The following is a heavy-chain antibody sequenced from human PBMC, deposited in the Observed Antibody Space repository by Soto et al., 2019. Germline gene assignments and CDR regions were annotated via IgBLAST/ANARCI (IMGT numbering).Heavy chain of an antibody. CDR2: ISSSSSYI. D-gene: IGHD3-9*01. V-gene: IGHV3-21*01. Sequence: PGGSLRLSCAASGFTFSSYSMNWVRQAPGKGLEWVSSISSSSSYIYYADSVKGRFTISRDNAKNSLYLQMNSLRAEDTAVYYCARASYGRGYYNSYYYGMDVWGQGTTVTVSS. CDR3: ARASYGRGYYNSYYYGMDV. CDR1: GFTFSSYS. J-gene: IGHJ6*02.